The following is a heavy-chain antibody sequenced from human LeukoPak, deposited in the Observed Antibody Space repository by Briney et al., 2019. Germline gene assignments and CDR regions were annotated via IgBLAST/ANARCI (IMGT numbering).Heavy chain of an antibody. CDR1: GYTFTSYY. D-gene: IGHD6-13*01. CDR3: ARGRIAAAGTVGYFDL. J-gene: IGHJ2*01. Sequence: ASVKVSCKASGYTFTSYYMHWVRQAPGQGLERMGIINPSGGSTSYAQKFQGRVTMTRDTSTSTVYMELSSLRSEDTAVYYCARGRIAAAGTVGYFDLWGRGTLVTVSS. CDR2: INPSGGST. V-gene: IGHV1-46*01.